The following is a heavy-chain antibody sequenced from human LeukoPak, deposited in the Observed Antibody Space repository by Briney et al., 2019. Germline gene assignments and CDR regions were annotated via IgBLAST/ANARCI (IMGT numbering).Heavy chain of an antibody. V-gene: IGHV3-11*04. CDR3: AKSTKYCSGGSCGAFDI. D-gene: IGHD2-15*01. CDR1: GFTFSDYY. CDR2: ISSSGSTI. Sequence: GGSLRLSCAASGFTFSDYYMSWIRQAPGKGLEWVSYISSSGSTIYYADSVKGRFTISRDNAKNSLYLQMNSLRAEDTAVYYCAKSTKYCSGGSCGAFDIWGQGTMVTVSS. J-gene: IGHJ3*02.